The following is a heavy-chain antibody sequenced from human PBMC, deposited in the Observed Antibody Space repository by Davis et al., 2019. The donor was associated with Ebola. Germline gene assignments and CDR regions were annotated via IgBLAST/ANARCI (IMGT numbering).Heavy chain of an antibody. J-gene: IGHJ4*02. CDR2: ISGSGGNT. V-gene: IGHV3-23*01. D-gene: IGHD1-14*01. CDR3: SRLRRAEAENY. CDR1: VITFSSYA. Sequence: GGSLRLSCADSVITFSSYAMTWVRQAPGKGLEWVSAISGSGGNTYYADSVKGRFTISRDNSKKTLYLQMNSLRAEDTAMYYCSRLRRAEAENYWGQGTLVTVSS.